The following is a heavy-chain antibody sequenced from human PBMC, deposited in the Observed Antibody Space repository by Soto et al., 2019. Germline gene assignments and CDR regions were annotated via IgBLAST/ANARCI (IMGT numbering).Heavy chain of an antibody. Sequence: EVRLLESGGGLVQPGGSLRLSCVASGFDFSTYAMSWVRQAPGKGLEWVSVIGEGGVSRVYADAVKGRFTISRDNSKNTLYRQMTSLRADDTATYYCATDSVTRVSSDLPGMDAWGQEPTVSVS. J-gene: IGHJ6*02. CDR1: GFDFSTYA. CDR3: ATDSVTRVSSDLPGMDA. V-gene: IGHV3-23*01. D-gene: IGHD4-17*01. CDR2: IGEGGVSR.